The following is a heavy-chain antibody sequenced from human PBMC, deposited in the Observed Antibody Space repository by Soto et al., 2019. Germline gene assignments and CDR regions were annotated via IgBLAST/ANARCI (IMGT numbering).Heavy chain of an antibody. CDR2: INPNSGGT. Sequence: ASVKVSCKASGYTFTGYYMHWVRQAPGQGLEWMGWINPNSGGTNYAQKFQGWVTMTRDTSISTAYMELSRLRSDDTAVYYCARPGSMVRGVIGAFDIWGQGTTVTVSS. D-gene: IGHD3-10*01. CDR1: GYTFTGYY. CDR3: ARPGSMVRGVIGAFDI. V-gene: IGHV1-2*04. J-gene: IGHJ3*02.